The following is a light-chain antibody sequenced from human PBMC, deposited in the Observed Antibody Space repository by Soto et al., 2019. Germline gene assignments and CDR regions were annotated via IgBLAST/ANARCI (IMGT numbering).Light chain of an antibody. CDR3: QQSYSTPFT. J-gene: IGKJ3*01. V-gene: IGKV1-39*01. CDR2: AAS. Sequence: DLQMTQSPSSLPASVGDRVTITCRAGQSISSNLKWYQQRPGKAPELLIFAASSLQSGVPSRFSGSGSGTDFTLTISSLQPEDFATYYCQQSYSTPFTFGRGTRVDLK. CDR1: QSISSN.